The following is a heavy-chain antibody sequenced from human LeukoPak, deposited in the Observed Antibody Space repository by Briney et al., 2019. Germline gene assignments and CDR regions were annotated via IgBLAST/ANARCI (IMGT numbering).Heavy chain of an antibody. V-gene: IGHV3-30-3*01. CDR1: GFTFSSYA. D-gene: IGHD5-24*01. CDR2: ISYDGSNK. Sequence: GGSLRLSCAASGFTFSSYAMHWVRQAPGKGLEWVAVISYDGSNKYYADSVKGRFTISRDNSKNTLYLQMNSLRAEDTAIYYCARKMEGGGRDFDYWGQGTLVTVSS. J-gene: IGHJ4*02. CDR3: ARKMEGGGRDFDY.